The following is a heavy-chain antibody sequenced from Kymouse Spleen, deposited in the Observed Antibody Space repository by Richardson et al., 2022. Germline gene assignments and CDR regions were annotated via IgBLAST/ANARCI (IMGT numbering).Heavy chain of an antibody. J-gene: IGHJ4*02. V-gene: IGHV3-48*02. CDR2: ISSSSSTI. D-gene: IGHD6-19*01. CDR3: ARDKLAVAGTNYFDY. CDR1: GFTFSSYS. Sequence: EVQLVESGGGLVQPGGSLRLSCAASGFTFSSYSMNWVRQAPGKGLEWVSYISSSSSTIYYADSVKGRFTISRDNAKNSLYLQMNSLRDEDTAVYYCARDKLAVAGTNYFDYWGQGTLVTVSS.